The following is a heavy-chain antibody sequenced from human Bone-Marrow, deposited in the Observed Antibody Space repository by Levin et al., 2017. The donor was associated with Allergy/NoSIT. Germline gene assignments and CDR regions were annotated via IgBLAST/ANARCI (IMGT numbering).Heavy chain of an antibody. D-gene: IGHD3-3*01. CDR1: GFTFSSYS. CDR2: ISSSSSTI. V-gene: IGHV3-48*02. Sequence: GGSLRLSCAASGFTFSSYSMNWVRQAPGKGLEWVSYISSSSSTIYYADSVKGRFTISRDNGKNSLYLQMNSLRDEDTAVYYCAREVAEYDFWSGHYYYYYMDVWGKGTTVTVSS. J-gene: IGHJ6*03. CDR3: AREVAEYDFWSGHYYYYYMDV.